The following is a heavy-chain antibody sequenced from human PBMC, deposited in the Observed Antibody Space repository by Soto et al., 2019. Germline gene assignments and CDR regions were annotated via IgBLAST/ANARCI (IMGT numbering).Heavy chain of an antibody. V-gene: IGHV3-23*01. CDR3: AKDQWFGELLFKGDYYYYGMDV. Sequence: GSLRLSCAASGFTFSSYAMSWVRQAPGKGLEWVSAISGSGGSTYYADSVKGRFTISRDNSKNTLYLQMNSLRAEDTAVYYCAKDQWFGELLFKGDYYYYGMDVWGQGTTVTVSS. J-gene: IGHJ6*02. D-gene: IGHD3-10*01. CDR1: GFTFSSYA. CDR2: ISGSGGST.